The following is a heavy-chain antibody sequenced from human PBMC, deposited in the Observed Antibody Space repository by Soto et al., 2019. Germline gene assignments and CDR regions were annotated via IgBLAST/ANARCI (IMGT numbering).Heavy chain of an antibody. D-gene: IGHD4-4*01. J-gene: IGHJ3*02. V-gene: IGHV1-18*01. CDR1: GYIFSDYG. Sequence: QGQLVQSGAEVKKPGASVKVSCKSSGYIFSDYGIIWVRQAPGQGLEWMGWISAYNGNTDYAQKFQDRLTLATDTSTSTAYMELRSLRSDDTALYYCARPVTSPDHLDIWGQGTMVTVSS. CDR3: ARPVTSPDHLDI. CDR2: ISAYNGNT.